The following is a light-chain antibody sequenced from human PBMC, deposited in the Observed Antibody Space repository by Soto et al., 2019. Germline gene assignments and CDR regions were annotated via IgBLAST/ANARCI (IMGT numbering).Light chain of an antibody. V-gene: IGKV1-5*01. CDR2: DAS. Sequence: DIQMTQSPSTLSASVGDRVTITCRASQSISHWLAWYQQKPGKAPKVLIYDASSLESGAPSRFSGRGSGTEFTLTISSLQPDDFATYYCQQYNSYSPTTFGQGNRVDLK. CDR1: QSISHW. J-gene: IGKJ1*01. CDR3: QQYNSYSPTT.